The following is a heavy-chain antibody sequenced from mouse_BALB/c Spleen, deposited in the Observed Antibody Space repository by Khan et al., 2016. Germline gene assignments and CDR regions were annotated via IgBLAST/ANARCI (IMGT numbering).Heavy chain of an antibody. V-gene: IGHV2-6-7*01. CDR3: ARVLYYYHGVFAY. CDR1: GFSLTGYG. Sequence: QVQLMESGPGLVAPSQSLSITCTVSGFSLTGYGVNWVRQPPGKGLEWLGMIWGDGSTDYNSDLKSRLSIIKDNSNSQVFLRINSLKTDDTARYKCARVLYYYHGVFAYWGQGTLVTFSA. D-gene: IGHD1-1*02. CDR2: IWGDGST. J-gene: IGHJ3*01.